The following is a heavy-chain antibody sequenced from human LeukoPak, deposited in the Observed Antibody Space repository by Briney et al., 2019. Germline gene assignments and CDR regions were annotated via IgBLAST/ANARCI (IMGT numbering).Heavy chain of an antibody. CDR3: AKRPISGDDKSFDY. CDR1: GFTVINYA. Sequence: GGSLRLSCAASGFTVINYAMNWVRRAPGKGLEWVSTIRESSGDTYYEDSVKGRFTIYRDISKNTVYLQMNNLRVEDTAVYFCAKRPISGDDKSFDYWGQGLLVTVSS. D-gene: IGHD2-21*01. CDR2: IRESSGDT. J-gene: IGHJ4*02. V-gene: IGHV3-23*01.